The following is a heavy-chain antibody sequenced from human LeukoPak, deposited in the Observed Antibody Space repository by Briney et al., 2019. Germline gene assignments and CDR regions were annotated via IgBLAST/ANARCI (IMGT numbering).Heavy chain of an antibody. CDR3: AKRESSGKYFDY. D-gene: IGHD6-19*01. Sequence: GGSLRLSCADSGFTFSTYVMSWVRQAPGKGVEGISTISGGGSSTYYADSVKGRFTISRDNSKNTLYLQMNSLRAGDTAVYYCAKRESSGKYFDYWGQGTLVTVSS. CDR2: ISGGGSST. V-gene: IGHV3-23*01. CDR1: GFTFSTYV. J-gene: IGHJ4*02.